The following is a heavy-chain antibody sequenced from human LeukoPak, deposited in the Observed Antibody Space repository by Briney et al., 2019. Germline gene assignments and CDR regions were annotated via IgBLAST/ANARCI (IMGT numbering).Heavy chain of an antibody. CDR3: ARGWLAETTVVTPYNY. CDR2: IIPLFGSP. CDR1: GGTFSSYG. Sequence: GASVKVSCKASGGTFSSYGINWVRQAPGQGLEWMGGIIPLFGSPNYAQKFQGRVTITADESTSTAYMELSSLRSEDTAVYYCARGWLAETTVVTPYNYWGQGTLVTVSS. J-gene: IGHJ4*02. V-gene: IGHV1-69*13. D-gene: IGHD4-23*01.